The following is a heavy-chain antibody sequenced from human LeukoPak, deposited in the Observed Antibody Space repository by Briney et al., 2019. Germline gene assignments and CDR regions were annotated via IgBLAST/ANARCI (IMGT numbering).Heavy chain of an antibody. CDR3: ARDAPMPVAGDGFQPFDL. J-gene: IGHJ4*02. CDR2: ISTTGSYT. CDR1: GGSISSSS. V-gene: IGHV3-11*06. Sequence: LSLTCTVSGGSISSSSYYWGWIRQPPGKGLEWVSSISTTGSYTHYGDSVKGRFTISRDNAKSSLYLQMNSLRAGDTAVYYCARDAPMPVAGDGFQPFDLWGQGNLVTVSS. D-gene: IGHD6-19*01.